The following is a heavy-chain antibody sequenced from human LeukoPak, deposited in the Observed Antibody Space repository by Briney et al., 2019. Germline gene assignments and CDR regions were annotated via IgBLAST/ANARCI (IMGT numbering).Heavy chain of an antibody. D-gene: IGHD3-3*01. CDR3: ARGQRGFRDFWSGYSEGKNWFDP. CDR2: INHSGST. J-gene: IGHJ5*02. CDR1: GGSFSGYY. V-gene: IGHV4-34*01. Sequence: SETLSLTCAVYGGSFSGYYWSWIRQPPGKGLEWIGEINHSGSTNYNPSLKSRVTISVDTSKNQFSLKLSSVTAVDTAVYYCARGQRGFRDFWSGYSEGKNWFDPWGQGTLVTVSS.